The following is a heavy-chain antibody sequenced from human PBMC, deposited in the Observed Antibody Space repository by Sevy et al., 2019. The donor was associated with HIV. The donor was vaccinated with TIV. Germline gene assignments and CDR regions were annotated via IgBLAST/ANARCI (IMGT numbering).Heavy chain of an antibody. CDR3: ARGGGNGWYYFDY. V-gene: IGHV1-69*11. CDR2: IIPILGTV. D-gene: IGHD6-19*01. CDR1: AGTFSSYG. J-gene: IGHJ4*02. Sequence: ASVKVSCKASAGTFSSYGISWVRQAPGQGLEWMGWIIPILGTVNYAQKFQGRVTITAGESTKTAYMELSSLRSEDTAVYYCARGGGNGWYYFDYWGQETLVTVSS.